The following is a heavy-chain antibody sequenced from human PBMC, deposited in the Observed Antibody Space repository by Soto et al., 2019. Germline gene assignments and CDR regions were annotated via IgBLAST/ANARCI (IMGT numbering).Heavy chain of an antibody. CDR1: GGSISSYY. CDR3: AGGGLQRGLVNKN. J-gene: IGHJ4*02. Sequence: QVQLQESGPGLVKPSETLSLTCTVSGGSISSYYWSWIRQPPGKGLEWIGYIYYSGSTNYNPSLKSRVTISVDTSKNQFSLKLSSVTAAATAVYYCAGGGLQRGLVNKNWGQGTLVTVSS. D-gene: IGHD3-16*01. V-gene: IGHV4-59*01. CDR2: IYYSGST.